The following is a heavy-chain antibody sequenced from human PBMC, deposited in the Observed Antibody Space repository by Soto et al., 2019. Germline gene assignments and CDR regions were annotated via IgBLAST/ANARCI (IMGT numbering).Heavy chain of an antibody. Sequence: EVQLLESGGGLVQPGGSLSLSWAASGFPFSSRAMSWVRRAPGKGLEWVSAISGSGTITYYADSVKGRFTISRDTSKNTLYLQMNSLRADDTAVYYCAEWARYCSGADCRAWGQGTLVTVSS. D-gene: IGHD2-15*01. CDR1: GFPFSSRA. V-gene: IGHV3-23*01. CDR2: ISGSGTIT. J-gene: IGHJ5*02. CDR3: AEWARYCSGADCRA.